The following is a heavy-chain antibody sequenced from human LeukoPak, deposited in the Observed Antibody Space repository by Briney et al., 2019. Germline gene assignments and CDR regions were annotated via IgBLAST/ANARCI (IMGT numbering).Heavy chain of an antibody. V-gene: IGHV3-53*01. Sequence: PGGSLKPPCSAPGFTVSSNYMDWGRQGPGKGPELVSVIYSGGSTYYADSVKGRFTISRDNSKNTLYLQMNSLRAEDTAVYYCARDYYGSGSYYTYWGQGTLVTVSS. J-gene: IGHJ4*02. CDR3: ARDYYGSGSYYTY. CDR2: IYSGGST. D-gene: IGHD3-10*01. CDR1: GFTVSSNY.